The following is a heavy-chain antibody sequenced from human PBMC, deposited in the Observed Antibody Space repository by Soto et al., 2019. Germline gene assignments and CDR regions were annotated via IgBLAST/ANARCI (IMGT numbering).Heavy chain of an antibody. V-gene: IGHV4-30-4*01. CDR1: GGSISSGDYY. CDR3: ATDSGYDRLFGD. Sequence: PSLTCTVSGGSISSGDYYWSWIRQPPGKGLGWIGYIYYSGSTYYNPSLKSRVTISVDTSKNQFSLKLSSVTAADTAVYYCATDSGYDRLFGDWGQGNLVT. CDR2: IYYSGST. D-gene: IGHD5-12*01. J-gene: IGHJ1*01.